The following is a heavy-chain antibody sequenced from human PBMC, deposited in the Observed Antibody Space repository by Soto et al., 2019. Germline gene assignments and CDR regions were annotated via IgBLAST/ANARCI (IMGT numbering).Heavy chain of an antibody. CDR3: AKEREGYYFDY. V-gene: IGHV3-23*01. J-gene: IGHJ4*02. CDR2: ISDSGGRT. CDR1: GLTLRIYA. D-gene: IGHD1-26*01. Sequence: EVQLLESGGGLVQPGGSLRLSCAAWGLTLRIYAMIGVRHATGEGLEGVSAISDSGGRTYYADSVKGRFTISRDNSKNTLYLQMNSLRAEDTAVYYCAKEREGYYFDYWGQGTLVTVSS.